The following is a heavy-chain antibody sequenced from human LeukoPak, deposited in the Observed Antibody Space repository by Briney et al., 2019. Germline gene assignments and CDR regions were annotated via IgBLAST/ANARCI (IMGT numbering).Heavy chain of an antibody. CDR3: ARDLYSGHEGNAFDI. V-gene: IGHV1-69*04. Sequence: SVKVSCKASGGTFISYAITWVRQAPGQGLEWMGRIIPILGIANYAQKFQGRVTIIADKSTSTAYMELSSLRSEDTAVYYCARDLYSGHEGNAFDIWGQGTMVTVSS. J-gene: IGHJ3*02. CDR2: IIPILGIA. CDR1: GGTFISYA. D-gene: IGHD5-12*01.